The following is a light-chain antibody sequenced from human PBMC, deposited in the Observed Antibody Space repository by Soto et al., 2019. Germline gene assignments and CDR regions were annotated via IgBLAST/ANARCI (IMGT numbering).Light chain of an antibody. CDR3: QQYGSSPPRT. CDR1: QSVSRN. CDR2: GAS. V-gene: IGKV3-20*01. Sequence: EIVMTQSPATLSVSPGERATLSCRASQSVSRNLAWYRQKPGQAPRLLIYGASSRATGIPDRFSGSGSGTDFTLTISRLEPEDFAVYYCQQYGSSPPRTFGQGTKVEIK. J-gene: IGKJ1*01.